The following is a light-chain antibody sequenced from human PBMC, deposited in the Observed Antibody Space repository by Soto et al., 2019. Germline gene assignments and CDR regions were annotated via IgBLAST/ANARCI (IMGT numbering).Light chain of an antibody. J-gene: IGKJ5*01. CDR3: QQSNCFPIT. CDR2: AAS. Sequence: DIQMTQSPSSVSASVGDRVTITCRASQGISSWLAWYQQKPGKAPKLLNYAASSLQSGVPSRFSASRSGTDFTTTSSSLQPEDFATCYCQQSNCFPITVGQGTRLEIK. CDR1: QGISSW. V-gene: IGKV1-12*01.